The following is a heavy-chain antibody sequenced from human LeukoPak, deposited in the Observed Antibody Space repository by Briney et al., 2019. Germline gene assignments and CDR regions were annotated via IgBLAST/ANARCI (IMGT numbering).Heavy chain of an antibody. CDR2: INPSDGSA. CDR1: GYTFTSNY. CDR3: ARDRGKVVIATYWYFDL. J-gene: IGHJ2*01. D-gene: IGHD3-22*01. V-gene: IGHV1-46*01. Sequence: ASVKASCKASGYTFTSNYMHWVRQAPGQGLEWMGIINPSDGSANSAQKFQGRVTMTRDTSTGTVYMELSNLRSEDTAVYYCARDRGKVVIATYWYFDLWGRGTPVTVSS.